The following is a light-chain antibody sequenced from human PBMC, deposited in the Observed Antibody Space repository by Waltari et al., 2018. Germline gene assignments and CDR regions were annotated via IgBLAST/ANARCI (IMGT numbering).Light chain of an antibody. CDR3: QQYDNRPLT. CDR2: GAS. J-gene: IGKJ5*01. Sequence: DTQMTQSPSSLSASVGDRVTITCQASQDITHYLYWYQQKPGKAPKLLIYGASNVEKGVPSRFSGGGSGTDFSFTISSLQPEDIATYYCQQYDNRPLTFGQGTRLEIK. V-gene: IGKV1-33*01. CDR1: QDITHY.